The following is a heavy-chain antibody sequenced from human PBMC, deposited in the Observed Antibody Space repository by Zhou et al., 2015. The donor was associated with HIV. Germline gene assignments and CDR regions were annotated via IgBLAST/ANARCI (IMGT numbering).Heavy chain of an antibody. CDR1: GGTFSSYA. CDR2: IIPIFGTA. CDR3: TRGRWEVPDAY. V-gene: IGHV1-69*01. Sequence: QVQLLQSGAEVKKPDSSVRVSCKASGGTFSSYATSWVRQAPGQGLEWMGGIIPIFGTANYAQKFQGRVTITADESTSTAYMELSGLTSEDTAMYYCTRGRWEVPDAYWGQGTLVTVSP. J-gene: IGHJ4*02. D-gene: IGHD1-26*01.